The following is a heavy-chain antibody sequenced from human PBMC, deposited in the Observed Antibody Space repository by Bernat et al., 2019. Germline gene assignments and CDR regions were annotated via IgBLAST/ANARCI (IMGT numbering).Heavy chain of an antibody. V-gene: IGHV3-49*04. CDR2: IRSKAYGGTT. CDR3: TRDLDVIAWLLPGGTDY. Sequence: EVQLVESGGGLVQPGRSLRLSCTASGFTLGDYAMSWVRQAPGKGLEWVGFIRSKAYGGTTEYAASVKGRFTISRDDSKSIAYLQMNSLKTEDTAVYYCTRDLDVIAWLLPGGTDYWGQGTLVTVSS. D-gene: IGHD6-19*01. J-gene: IGHJ4*02. CDR1: GFTLGDYA.